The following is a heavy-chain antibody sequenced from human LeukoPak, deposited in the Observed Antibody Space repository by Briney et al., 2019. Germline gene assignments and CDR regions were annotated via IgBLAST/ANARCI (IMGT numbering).Heavy chain of an antibody. CDR1: GFTFSSYS. J-gene: IGHJ4*02. CDR2: ISSSSSYI. V-gene: IGHV3-21*01. Sequence: GGSLRLSCAASGFTFSSYSMNWVRQAPGKGLEWVSSISSSSSYIYYADSVKGRFTISRDNAKNSLYLQMISLRAEDTAVYYCARGHRSGSPWTDFDYWGQGTLVTVSS. D-gene: IGHD1-26*01. CDR3: ARGHRSGSPWTDFDY.